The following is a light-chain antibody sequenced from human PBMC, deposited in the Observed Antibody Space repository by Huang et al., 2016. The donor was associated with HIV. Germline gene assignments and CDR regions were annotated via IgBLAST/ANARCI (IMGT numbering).Light chain of an antibody. V-gene: IGKV3-11*01. J-gene: IGKJ2*01. CDR3: QQRRNWPLMYT. CDR2: DAS. CDR1: QSVSSS. Sequence: EIVLTQSPATLSLSPEERATLSCRASQSVSSSLAWYQQKPGQAPRLLIYDASNRATGIPARFSGSGSGTDFTLTISSLEPDDFAVYYCQQRRNWPLMYTFGQGTKLEIK.